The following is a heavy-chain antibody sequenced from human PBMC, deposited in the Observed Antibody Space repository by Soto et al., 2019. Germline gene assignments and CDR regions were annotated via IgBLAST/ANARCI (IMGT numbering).Heavy chain of an antibody. CDR3: ARAHYYDSSGYPY. CDR1: GYTFTSYG. D-gene: IGHD3-22*01. V-gene: IGHV1-18*01. CDR2: ISAYNGNT. Sequence: ASVKVSCKASGYTFTSYGISWVRQAPGQGLEWVGWISAYNGNTNYAQKLQGRVNMTTDTSTSTAYMELRSLRYDDTAVYYCARAHYYDSSGYPYWGQGTLVTVSS. J-gene: IGHJ4*02.